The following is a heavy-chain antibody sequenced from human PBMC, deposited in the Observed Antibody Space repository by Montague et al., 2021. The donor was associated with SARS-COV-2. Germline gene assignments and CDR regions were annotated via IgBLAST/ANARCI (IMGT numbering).Heavy chain of an antibody. D-gene: IGHD3-10*01. Sequence: SLRLSCAASGFTFSSYAMHWVRQAPGKGLEWVAVISYDGSNKYYADYVKGRFTTSRDNSRNTLYLQMNSLRAEDTAVYYCAREPLLLGFGEFLDYWGQGTLVTVSS. V-gene: IGHV3-30*04. CDR2: ISYDGSNK. J-gene: IGHJ4*02. CDR3: AREPLLLGFGEFLDY. CDR1: GFTFSSYA.